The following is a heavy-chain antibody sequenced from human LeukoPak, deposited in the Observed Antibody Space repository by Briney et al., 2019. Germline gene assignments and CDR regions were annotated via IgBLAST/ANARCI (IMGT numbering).Heavy chain of an antibody. V-gene: IGHV3-11*04. D-gene: IGHD2-15*01. CDR3: AKEWSAFDI. Sequence: GGSLRLSCAASGLTVTDYYMHSIRQAPGKGLEWVSFIGGSASNIYYADSVKGRFTISRDNAKNSLYLQMNSLRAEDTAVYYCAKEWSAFDIWGQGTMVTVSS. CDR2: IGGSASNI. J-gene: IGHJ3*02. CDR1: GLTVTDYY.